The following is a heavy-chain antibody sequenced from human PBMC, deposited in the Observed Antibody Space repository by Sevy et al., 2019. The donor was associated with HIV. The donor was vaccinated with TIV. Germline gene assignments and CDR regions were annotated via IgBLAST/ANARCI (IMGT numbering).Heavy chain of an antibody. CDR2: ISFMSNYI. V-gene: IGHV3-21*01. CDR1: GFTFSNYN. J-gene: IGHJ6*02. CDR3: ARGLVNWDGMDV. Sequence: GGSLRLSCAASGFTFSNYNMNWVRQAPGKGLEWVSFISFMSNYIYYGDSVKGRFTISRDNAKNSVYLQMNSLRAEDTAVYYCARGLVNWDGMDVLGQGTTVTVSS. D-gene: IGHD7-27*01.